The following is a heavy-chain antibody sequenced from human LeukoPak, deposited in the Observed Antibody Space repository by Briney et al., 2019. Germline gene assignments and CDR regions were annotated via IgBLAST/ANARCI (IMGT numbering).Heavy chain of an antibody. CDR1: GDSISSGSYY. CDR3: ARDMVRGQNWFDP. CDR2: IYTSGST. V-gene: IGHV4-61*02. Sequence: SETLSLTCTVSGDSISSGSYYWSWIRQPAGEGLEWIGRIYTSGSTNYNPSLKSRVTMSVDTSKNQFSLKLSSVTAADTAVYYCARDMVRGQNWFDPWGQGTLVTVSS. J-gene: IGHJ5*02. D-gene: IGHD3-10*01.